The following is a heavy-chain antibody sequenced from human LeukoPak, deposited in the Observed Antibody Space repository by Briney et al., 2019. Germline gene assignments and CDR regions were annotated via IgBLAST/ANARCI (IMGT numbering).Heavy chain of an antibody. J-gene: IGHJ5*02. CDR2: INHSGST. Sequence: KTSETLSLTCTVSGYPITSGYYWGWIRQPPGKGLEWIGEINHSGSTNYNPSLKSRVTISVDTSKNQFSLKLSSVTAADTAVYYCARHGVYSSSWFDWDNWFDPWGQGTLVTVSS. V-gene: IGHV4-38-2*02. CDR3: ARHGVYSSSWFDWDNWFDP. D-gene: IGHD6-13*01. CDR1: GYPITSGYY.